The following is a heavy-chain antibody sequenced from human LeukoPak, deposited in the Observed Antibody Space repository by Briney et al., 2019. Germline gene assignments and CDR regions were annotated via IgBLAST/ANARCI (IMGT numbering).Heavy chain of an antibody. V-gene: IGHV4-39*01. CDR3: ARQSRVDYYGSGSYYNKTLDY. Sequence: SETLSLTCAVSGGSISSSSYYWGWIRQPPGMGLEWIGSIYYSGSTYYNPSLKSRVTISVDTSKNQFSLKLSSVTAADTAVYYCARQSRVDYYGSGSYYNKTLDYWGQGTLVTVSS. J-gene: IGHJ4*02. D-gene: IGHD3-10*01. CDR2: IYYSGST. CDR1: GGSISSSSYY.